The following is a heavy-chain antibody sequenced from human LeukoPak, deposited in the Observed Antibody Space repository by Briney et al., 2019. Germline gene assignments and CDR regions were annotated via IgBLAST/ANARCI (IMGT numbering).Heavy chain of an antibody. CDR2: IGSGGTHI. J-gene: IGHJ5*02. D-gene: IGHD2-15*01. CDR1: GFTFSYYN. V-gene: IGHV3-21*01. Sequence: PGGSLRLSCAASGFTFSYYNMNWVRQAPGKGLEWVSSIGSGGTHIYYADSVKGRFTISRDNAKNALYLQMNSLRAEETAVYYCARDRVVVVPGPFDPWGQGTLVTVSS. CDR3: ARDRVVVVPGPFDP.